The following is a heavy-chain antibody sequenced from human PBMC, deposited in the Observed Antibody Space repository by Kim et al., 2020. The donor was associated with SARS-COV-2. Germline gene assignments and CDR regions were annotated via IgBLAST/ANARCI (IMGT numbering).Heavy chain of an antibody. J-gene: IGHJ3*01. D-gene: IGHD1-1*01. CDR3: VKDLRNAGFAFDV. CDR2: ITGNGRST. Sequence: GGSLRLSCSVSGFTFGYYALHWVRQAPGKGLEHVSSITGNGRSTHSVDSVQGRFTMSRDDSKNTVYLQMSSLRPEDTAVYYCVKDLRNAGFAFDVWGQGTKVTVSS. CDR1: GFTFGYYA. V-gene: IGHV3-64D*06.